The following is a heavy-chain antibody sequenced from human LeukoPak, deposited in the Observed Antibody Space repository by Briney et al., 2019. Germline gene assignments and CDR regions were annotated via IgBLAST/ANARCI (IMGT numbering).Heavy chain of an antibody. Sequence: PGGSLRLSCAASGFTFSSYSMNWVRQAPGKGLEWVSSISSSSSYIYYADSVKGRFTISRDNAKNSLYLQMNSLRAEDTAVYYCARENCGGDFYYNWFDPWGQGTLVTVSS. CDR3: ARENCGGDFYYNWFDP. V-gene: IGHV3-21*01. J-gene: IGHJ5*02. D-gene: IGHD2-21*02. CDR2: ISSSSSYI. CDR1: GFTFSSYS.